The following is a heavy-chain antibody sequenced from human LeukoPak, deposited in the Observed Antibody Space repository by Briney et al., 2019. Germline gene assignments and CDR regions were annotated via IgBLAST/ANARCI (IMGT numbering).Heavy chain of an antibody. J-gene: IGHJ4*02. CDR2: IKQDGSEK. CDR1: GFTFSNYW. D-gene: IGHD3-22*01. Sequence: GGSLRLSCAASGFTFSNYWMSWVRQAPGKGLEWVADIKQDGSEKYYVDSVKGRFTISRDNAKNSLYLQMNSLRAEDTAVYYCATYFYDSSGYFDYWGQGTLVTVSS. V-gene: IGHV3-7*01. CDR3: ATYFYDSSGYFDY.